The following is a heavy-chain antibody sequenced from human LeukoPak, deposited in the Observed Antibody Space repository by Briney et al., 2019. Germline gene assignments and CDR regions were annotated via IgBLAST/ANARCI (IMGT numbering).Heavy chain of an antibody. CDR3: TSGVN. V-gene: IGHV3-7*01. CDR2: IKQSGSEK. CDR1: GFSFSSFW. D-gene: IGHD3-10*01. Sequence: GGSLRISCAASGFSFSSFWMSWVRQAPGKGLEWVANIKQSGSEKNYLDSVKGRFAISRDNAKNSLYLQMNSLRAGDTAIYYCTSGVNWGQGTLVTVSS. J-gene: IGHJ4*02.